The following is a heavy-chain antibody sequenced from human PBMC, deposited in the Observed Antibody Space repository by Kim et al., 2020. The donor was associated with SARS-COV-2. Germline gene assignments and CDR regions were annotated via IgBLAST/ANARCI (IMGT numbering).Heavy chain of an antibody. CDR1: GFSVSNTA. D-gene: IGHD3-16*01. CDR2: ISGHGRDT. J-gene: IGHJ6*01. Sequence: GSLRLSCSVSGFSVSNTAMNWVRQAPGKGLEWVSAISGHGRDTYYGDSVKGRFTISRDTSKNTVYLQMDRLRAEDTALYYCATDIWDYSGMDAWGPGTT. V-gene: IGHV3-23*01. CDR3: ATDIWDYSGMDA.